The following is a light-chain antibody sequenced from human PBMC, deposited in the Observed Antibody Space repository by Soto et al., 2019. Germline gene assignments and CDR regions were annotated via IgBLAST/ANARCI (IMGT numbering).Light chain of an antibody. CDR2: GAS. CDR1: QSISNL. V-gene: IGKV3-15*01. J-gene: IGKJ5*01. Sequence: IVMTQSPATLSVSPGDRVTLSCRASQSISNLLAWYQQKPGQAPRLLMYGASTRATGFPDRFSGSGSGTEFTLTISSLHSEDFAVYYCQQYYDWPITFGQGTRLEIK. CDR3: QQYYDWPIT.